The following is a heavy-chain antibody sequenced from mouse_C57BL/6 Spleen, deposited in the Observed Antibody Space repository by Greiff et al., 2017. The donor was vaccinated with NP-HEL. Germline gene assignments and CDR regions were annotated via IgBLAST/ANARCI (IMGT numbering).Heavy chain of an antibody. CDR1: GYTFTDYY. V-gene: IGHV1-26*01. D-gene: IGHD2-5*01. CDR2: INPNNGGT. Sequence: EVQLQQSGPELVKPGASVKISCKASGYTFTDYYMNWVKQSHGKSLEWIGDINPNNGGTSYNQKFKGKATLTVDKSSSTAYMELRSLTSEDSAVYYCARTPYYSNYVRYYAMDYWGQGTSVTVSS. J-gene: IGHJ4*01. CDR3: ARTPYYSNYVRYYAMDY.